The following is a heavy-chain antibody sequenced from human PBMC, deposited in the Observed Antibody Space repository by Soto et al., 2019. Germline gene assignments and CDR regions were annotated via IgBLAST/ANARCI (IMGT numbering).Heavy chain of an antibody. D-gene: IGHD6-13*01. CDR1: GGSISSYY. J-gene: IGHJ3*02. Sequence: SETLSLTCTVSGGSISSYYWSWIRQPPGKGLEWIGYIYYSGSTNYNPSLKSRVTISVDTSKNQFSLKLSSVTAADTAVYYCARQQQLASGVAFDIWGQGTMVTVSS. V-gene: IGHV4-59*08. CDR3: ARQQQLASGVAFDI. CDR2: IYYSGST.